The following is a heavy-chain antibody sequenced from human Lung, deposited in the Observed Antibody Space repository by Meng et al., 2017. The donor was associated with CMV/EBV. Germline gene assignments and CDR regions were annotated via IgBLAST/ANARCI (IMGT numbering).Heavy chain of an antibody. Sequence: GSLRLXCTVSGGSISSSTCYWGWVRQPPGKGLEWIGSLYYSGSTYYNPSLKSRVTISVDTSMNQFTLKPSAGTAADTAMYYCARGDSGSCYFDYWGQGTXVTVSS. CDR2: LYYSGST. D-gene: IGHD1-26*01. CDR1: GGSISSSTCY. J-gene: IGHJ4*02. V-gene: IGHV4-39*06. CDR3: ARGDSGSCYFDY.